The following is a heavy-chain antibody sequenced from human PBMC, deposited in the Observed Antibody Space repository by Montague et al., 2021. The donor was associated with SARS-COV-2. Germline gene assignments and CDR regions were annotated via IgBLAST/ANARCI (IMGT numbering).Heavy chain of an antibody. CDR1: GGSIGTYY. CDR3: ARDNYGDWGYYGLDV. J-gene: IGHJ6*02. V-gene: IGHV4-59*01. D-gene: IGHD4-17*01. Sequence: SETLSLTCTVSGGSIGTYYWNWIRQSPGKGLEWLGYIYYTGSTKYSPSLKSRVTISMDTSRDQLSLRLKSVTAADTAVYYSARDNYGDWGYYGLDVWGQGTTVIVSS. CDR2: IYYTGST.